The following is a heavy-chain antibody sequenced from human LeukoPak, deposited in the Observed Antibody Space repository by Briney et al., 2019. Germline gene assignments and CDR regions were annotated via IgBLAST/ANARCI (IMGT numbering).Heavy chain of an antibody. CDR2: FDPEDGAT. J-gene: IGHJ4*02. Sequence: ASVKVSCKVSGYTLTELSMQWVGQAPAKGLEWMEGFDPEDGATFYAQKLPGRVTMTEDTSTDTAYLELSSLRSEDPAVYYCATDYYYDSSRSYYTVEYWGQGTLVTVSS. D-gene: IGHD3-22*01. CDR1: GYTLTELS. CDR3: ATDYYYDSSRSYYTVEY. V-gene: IGHV1-24*01.